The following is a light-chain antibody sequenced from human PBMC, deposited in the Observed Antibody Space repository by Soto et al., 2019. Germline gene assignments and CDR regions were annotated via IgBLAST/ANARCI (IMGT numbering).Light chain of an antibody. J-gene: IGLJ1*01. V-gene: IGLV2-8*01. Sequence: QSALTQPPSVSGSPGQSVTFSCPGTSSDVGFFNYVSWYQHHPGKVPKFLIYEVNKRPSGVPDRFSGSKSGNTASLTVSGLQPEDEAEYFCSSFVDGTSYVFGTGTKVTVL. CDR3: SSFVDGTSYV. CDR2: EVN. CDR1: SSDVGFFNY.